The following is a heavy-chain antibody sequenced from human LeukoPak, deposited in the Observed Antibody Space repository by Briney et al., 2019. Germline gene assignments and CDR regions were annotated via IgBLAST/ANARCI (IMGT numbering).Heavy chain of an antibody. CDR2: ISYDGSNK. Sequence: GGSLRLSCAASGFTFSSYGMHWVRQAPGKGLEWVAVISYDGSNKYYADSVKGRFTISRDNSKNTLYLQMNSLRAEDTAVYYCAKDGKPNYYDSSGYYPYYFDYWGQGTLVTVSS. J-gene: IGHJ4*02. CDR3: AKDGKPNYYDSSGYYPYYFDY. CDR1: GFTFSSYG. D-gene: IGHD3-22*01. V-gene: IGHV3-30*18.